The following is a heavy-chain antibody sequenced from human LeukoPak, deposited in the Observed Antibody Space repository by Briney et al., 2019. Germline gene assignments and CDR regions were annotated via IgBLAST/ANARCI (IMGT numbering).Heavy chain of an antibody. J-gene: IGHJ4*02. V-gene: IGHV3-7*04. CDR1: GFTFRNFW. CDR2: IHPEGNEK. CDR3: ARGDDFSGDH. Sequence: PGGSLRLSCAASGFTFRNFWMSWVRQAPGRRLEWVAHIHPEGNEKYHVESVKGRFTISRDNAKSSLFLQMKGLRAEDTAVYYCARGDDFSGDHWGQGTLVTVSS. D-gene: IGHD1-1*01.